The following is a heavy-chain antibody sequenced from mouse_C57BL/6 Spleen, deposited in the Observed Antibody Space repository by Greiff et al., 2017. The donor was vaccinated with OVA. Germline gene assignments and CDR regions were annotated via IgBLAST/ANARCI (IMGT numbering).Heavy chain of an antibody. Sequence: VQVVESGAELVRPGASVKLSCKASGYTFTDYYINWVKQRPGQGLEWIARIYPGSGNTYYNEKFKGKATLTAEKSSSTAYMQLSSLTSEDSAVYFCARSDDGYYAFDYWGQGTTLTVSS. V-gene: IGHV1-76*01. J-gene: IGHJ2*01. CDR2: IYPGSGNT. CDR3: ARSDDGYYAFDY. D-gene: IGHD2-3*01. CDR1: GYTFTDYY.